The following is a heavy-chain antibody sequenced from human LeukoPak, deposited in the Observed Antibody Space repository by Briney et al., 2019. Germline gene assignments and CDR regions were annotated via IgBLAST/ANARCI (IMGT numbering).Heavy chain of an antibody. Sequence: SLRLSCAASGFSFSDYGMHWVRQAPGKGLEWVAVIWYDGSNKNYADSVKGRFTVSRDNSKNTLYLQMNSLRAEDTAVYYCARDSSQWLADYWGQGTLVTVSS. CDR3: ARDSSQWLADY. CDR1: GFSFSDYG. J-gene: IGHJ4*02. V-gene: IGHV3-33*01. D-gene: IGHD6-19*01. CDR2: IWYDGSNK.